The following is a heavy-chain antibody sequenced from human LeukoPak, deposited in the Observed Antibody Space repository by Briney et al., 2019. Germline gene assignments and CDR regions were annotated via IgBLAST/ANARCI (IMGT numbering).Heavy chain of an antibody. CDR1: GFSFNDAW. J-gene: IGHJ4*02. V-gene: IGHV3-48*02. CDR2: MTTSGNTI. D-gene: IGHD1-14*01. CDR3: ARVGGATAITMYFEY. Sequence: HSGGSRRLSCAASGFSFNDAWMSWVRQAPGKGLEWLSFMTTSGNTIFYAESVKDRFTISRDNAKKSLHQQMNSLRDEDTAVYYCARVGGATAITMYFEYWGQGTLVTVTS.